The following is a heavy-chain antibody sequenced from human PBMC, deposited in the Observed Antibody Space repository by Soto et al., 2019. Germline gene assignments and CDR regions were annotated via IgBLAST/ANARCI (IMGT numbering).Heavy chain of an antibody. V-gene: IGHV1-46*03. J-gene: IGHJ4*02. CDR3: ARGDGSGSYYRKDYFDS. D-gene: IGHD3-10*01. Sequence: ASVKVSCKASGYTLTTYYMHWVRQAPGQGLEWMGIINPSGGSTSYAQKFQGRVTMTRDTSTSTVYMELSSLRSEDTAVYYCARGDGSGSYYRKDYFDSWGQGTLVTVSS. CDR1: GYTLTTYY. CDR2: INPSGGST.